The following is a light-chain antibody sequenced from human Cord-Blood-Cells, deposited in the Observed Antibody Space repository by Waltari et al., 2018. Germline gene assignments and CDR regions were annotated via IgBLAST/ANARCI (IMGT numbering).Light chain of an antibody. CDR3: QQSYSTLGT. V-gene: IGKV1-39*01. J-gene: IGKJ1*01. CDR2: AAS. Sequence: DIQMTQSPSSLSAYVGDRVIITCRASQRIGSYLNWYQQKPGKAPKLLIYAASSLQSGVPSRFSGSGSGTDFTLTISSLQPEDFATYYCQQSYSTLGTFGQGTKVEIK. CDR1: QRIGSY.